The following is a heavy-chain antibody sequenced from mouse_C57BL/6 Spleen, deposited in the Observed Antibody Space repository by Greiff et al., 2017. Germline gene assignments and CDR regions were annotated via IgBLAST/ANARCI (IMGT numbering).Heavy chain of an antibody. Sequence: QVQLQQPGAELVRPGTSVKLSCKASGYTFTSYWMHWVKQRPGQGLEWIGVIDPSDSYTNYNQKFKGKATLTVDTSSSTAYMQLSSLTSEDSAVYYCARITTVLAPSLDYWGQGTTLTVSS. CDR3: ARITTVLAPSLDY. CDR2: IDPSDSYT. J-gene: IGHJ2*01. CDR1: GYTFTSYW. V-gene: IGHV1-59*01. D-gene: IGHD1-1*01.